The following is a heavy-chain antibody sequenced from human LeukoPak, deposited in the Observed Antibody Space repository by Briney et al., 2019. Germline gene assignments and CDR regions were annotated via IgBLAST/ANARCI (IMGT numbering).Heavy chain of an antibody. J-gene: IGHJ6*03. D-gene: IGHD4-11*01. CDR1: GGTFSSYA. CDR2: IIPIFSTA. CDR3: ALQCAISPPKIYFYMDV. Sequence: SVKVSCKASGGTFSSYAISWMRQAPGQGLEWMGRIIPIFSTANYAQKCQGRVTLTTDESTHTAYMELSSLESDDTRVYYCALQCAISPPKIYFYMDVWRKATTLSVSS. V-gene: IGHV1-69*05.